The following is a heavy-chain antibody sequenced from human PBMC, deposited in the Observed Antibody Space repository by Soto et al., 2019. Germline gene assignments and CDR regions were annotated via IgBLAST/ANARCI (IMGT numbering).Heavy chain of an antibody. CDR1: GVSITGSY. CDR2: VYHSGTT. D-gene: IGHD2-2*01. J-gene: IGHJ4*01. Sequence: SETLSLTCSVSGVSITGSYWSWIRQPPGKTLEWIGYVYHSGTTTYNPSLKSRVTILLDTSENRFSLKLTSVTAADTAVYYCASGTFNTISFDFWGHGRQVTVSS. V-gene: IGHV4-59*12. CDR3: ASGTFNTISFDF.